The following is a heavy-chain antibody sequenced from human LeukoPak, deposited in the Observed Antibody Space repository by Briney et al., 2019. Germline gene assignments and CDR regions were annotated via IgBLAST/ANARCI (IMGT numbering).Heavy chain of an antibody. CDR1: GYTFNKYS. J-gene: IGHJ5*02. V-gene: IGHV1-18*01. Sequence: GASVKVSCKTSGYTFNKYSITWVRQAPGQGLEWMGWISVYNDNTNYAQSLQGRVTMTTDTSTSTAYMGLRSLRSDDTAVYYCARGKSVTTLLNWFDPWGQGTLVIVSS. CDR2: ISVYNDNT. D-gene: IGHD4-17*01. CDR3: ARGKSVTTLLNWFDP.